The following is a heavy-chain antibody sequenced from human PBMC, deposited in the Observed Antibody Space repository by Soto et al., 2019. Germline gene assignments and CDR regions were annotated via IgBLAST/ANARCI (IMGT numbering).Heavy chain of an antibody. V-gene: IGHV1-69*12. J-gene: IGHJ6*02. Sequence: QVQLVQSGAEVKKPGSSVKVSCKASGGTFSSYAINWVRQAPGQGLEWMGGIIPIFGTADYAQKFQGRVTITADESTTTAYMQLSSLRSEDTAVYFCASVAAKYYSYGMDVWGQGTTVTVSS. CDR1: GGTFSSYA. CDR3: ASVAAKYYSYGMDV. D-gene: IGHD1-26*01. CDR2: IIPIFGTA.